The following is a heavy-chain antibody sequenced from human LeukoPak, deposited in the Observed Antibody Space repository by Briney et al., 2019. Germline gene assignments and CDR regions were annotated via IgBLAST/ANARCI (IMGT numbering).Heavy chain of an antibody. CDR1: GGSISSYY. Sequence: SETLSLTCTVSGGSISSYYWSWIRQPPGKGLEWIGYIYYSGSTNYNPSLKSRVTISVDTSKNQFSLKLSSVTAADTAVYYCARQSGAYYFDYWGQGTLVTVSS. D-gene: IGHD3-10*01. CDR3: ARQSGAYYFDY. J-gene: IGHJ4*02. V-gene: IGHV4-59*08. CDR2: IYYSGST.